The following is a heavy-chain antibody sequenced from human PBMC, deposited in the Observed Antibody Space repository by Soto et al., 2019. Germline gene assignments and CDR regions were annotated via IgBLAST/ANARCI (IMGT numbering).Heavy chain of an antibody. D-gene: IGHD3-10*01. CDR2: ISSSGGII. Sequence: ESGGGLFQPGGSLRLSCAASGFTFSNYDINWVRQAPGKGPEWISHISSSGGIIYYADSVKGRFTISRDNAKNSLYLQMNSLRGEDTAVYYCAREGSVSSSDYYAYYYGKDAWGQGTTVTVSS. CDR1: GFTFSNYD. V-gene: IGHV3-48*03. J-gene: IGHJ6*02. CDR3: AREGSVSSSDYYAYYYGKDA.